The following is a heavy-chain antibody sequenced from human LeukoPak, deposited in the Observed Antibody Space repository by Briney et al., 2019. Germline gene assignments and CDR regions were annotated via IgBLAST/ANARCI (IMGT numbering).Heavy chain of an antibody. CDR3: ARHLDDFWSGDPDY. Sequence: GGSLRLSCAPSGFTFRSYAMNWVRQGPGKGLEWVSSISGSSTYIYYADSVKRRFTITIDNAKNSLYLQLSSLRAEDTTVYYCARHLDDFWSGDPDYWGQGTLVTVAS. J-gene: IGHJ4*02. CDR2: ISGSSTYI. CDR1: GFTFRSYA. V-gene: IGHV3-21*01. D-gene: IGHD3-3*01.